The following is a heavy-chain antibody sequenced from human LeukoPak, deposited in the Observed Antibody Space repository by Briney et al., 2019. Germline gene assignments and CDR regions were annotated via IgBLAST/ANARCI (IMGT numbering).Heavy chain of an antibody. J-gene: IGHJ6*02. CDR1: GGPFSSYA. D-gene: IGHD2-2*01. CDR3: AKKMVPAAYYGLDV. CDR2: IIHILGLS. Sequence: SVKVSCKAPGGPFSSYAINWVRQAPGQGLEWVGRIIHILGLSYTAQKFQGRITITADTSTSTAYMEVSSLTSEDTAIYYCAKKMVPAAYYGLDVWGQGTTVTVSS. V-gene: IGHV1-69*04.